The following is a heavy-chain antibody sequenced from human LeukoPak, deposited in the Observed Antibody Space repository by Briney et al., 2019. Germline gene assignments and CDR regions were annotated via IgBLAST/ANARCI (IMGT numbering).Heavy chain of an antibody. V-gene: IGHV4-59*01. D-gene: IGHD1-26*01. Sequence: SETLSLTCTVSGGSISTYYWSWIRQPPGEGLEWIGSIYYSGTTHSNPSLKSRSTISVDTSKNHLSLKVNFVTAADTAVYYCARGASGTLYDAFDIWGQGTMVTVSS. CDR3: ARGASGTLYDAFDI. J-gene: IGHJ3*02. CDR1: GGSISTYY. CDR2: IYYSGTT.